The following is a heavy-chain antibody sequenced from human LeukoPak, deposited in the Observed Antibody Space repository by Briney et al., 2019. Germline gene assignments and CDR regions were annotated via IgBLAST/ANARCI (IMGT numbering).Heavy chain of an antibody. Sequence: GGSLRLSCSASGFTFSSYSMNWVRQAPGKGLEWVSSISSGSTYIYYADSVKGRFTLSRDNAKNSLYLQMNRLRAADPAVYYCASPSGASWGYFDYWGQETLVTASS. V-gene: IGHV3-21*01. CDR2: ISSGSTYI. D-gene: IGHD2-15*01. J-gene: IGHJ4*02. CDR1: GFTFSSYS. CDR3: ASPSGASWGYFDY.